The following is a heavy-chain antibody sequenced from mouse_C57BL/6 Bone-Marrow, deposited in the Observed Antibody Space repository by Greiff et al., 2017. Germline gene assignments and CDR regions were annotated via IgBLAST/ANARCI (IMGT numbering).Heavy chain of an antibody. Sequence: QVQLQQSGAELVKPGASVKLSCKASGYTFTSYWMHWVKQRPGQGLEWIGMIHPNSGSTNYNEKFKSKAKLTVDKSSSTAYMQLSSLTSEDSAVYYCARRDWDYFDYWGQGTTLTVSS. CDR1: GYTFTSYW. CDR2: IHPNSGST. CDR3: ARRDWDYFDY. J-gene: IGHJ2*01. D-gene: IGHD4-1*01. V-gene: IGHV1-64*01.